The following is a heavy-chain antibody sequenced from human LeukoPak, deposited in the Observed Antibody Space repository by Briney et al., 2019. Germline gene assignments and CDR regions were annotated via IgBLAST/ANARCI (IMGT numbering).Heavy chain of an antibody. CDR1: GFTFSSYS. V-gene: IGHV3-48*02. Sequence: GGSLRLSCAASGFTFSSYSMNWVRQAPGKGLEWVSYISCSSSSIYSTDSVKGRFTISRDNAKNSLYLQMNSLRDDDTAVYYCAREGHSWNDLDYWGQGTLVTVSS. CDR3: AREGHSWNDLDY. D-gene: IGHD1-1*01. J-gene: IGHJ4*02. CDR2: ISCSSSSI.